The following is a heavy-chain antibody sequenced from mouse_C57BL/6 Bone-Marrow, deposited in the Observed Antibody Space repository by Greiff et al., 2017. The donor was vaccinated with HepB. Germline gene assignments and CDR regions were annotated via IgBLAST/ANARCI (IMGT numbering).Heavy chain of an antibody. V-gene: IGHV5-12*01. CDR2: ISNGGGST. D-gene: IGHD2-14*01. J-gene: IGHJ3*01. CDR1: GFTFSDYY. Sequence: EVKLVESGGGLVQPGGSLKLSCAASGFTFSDYYMYWVRQTPEKRLEWVAYISNGGGSTYYPDTVKGRFTISRDNAKNTPYLQMSRLKSEDTAMYYCARHGVRRPFAYWGQGTLVTVSA. CDR3: ARHGVRRPFAY.